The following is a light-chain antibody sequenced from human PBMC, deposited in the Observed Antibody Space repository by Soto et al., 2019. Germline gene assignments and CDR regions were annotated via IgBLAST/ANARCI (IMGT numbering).Light chain of an antibody. CDR2: GAS. J-gene: IGKJ1*01. CDR1: QSVSSRY. Sequence: IVCTQSPFSLSLTPAERATLSCSSSQSVSSRYLAWYQQKPGQAPRLLIYGASTRATGIPARFSGSGSGTEFTLTISSLQSEDFAVYYCQQYNNWPPPFGQGTKVDIK. CDR3: QQYNNWPPP. V-gene: IGKV3-15*01.